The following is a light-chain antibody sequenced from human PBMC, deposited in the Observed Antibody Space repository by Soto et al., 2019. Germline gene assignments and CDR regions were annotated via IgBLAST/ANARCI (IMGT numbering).Light chain of an antibody. Sequence: DIQMTQSPSSLSASVGDRVTITCLASQGISTYLNWYQQKPGKAPKLLIYAASSLESGVPSRFSGSGSGTDFTLTISCLQSEDFATYYCQQYYSYPRTFGQGTKVDIK. J-gene: IGKJ1*01. V-gene: IGKV1-39*01. CDR1: QGISTY. CDR2: AAS. CDR3: QQYYSYPRT.